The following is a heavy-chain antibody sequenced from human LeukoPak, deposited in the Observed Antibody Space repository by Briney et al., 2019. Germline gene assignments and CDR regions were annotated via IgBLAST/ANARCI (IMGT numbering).Heavy chain of an antibody. D-gene: IGHD6-13*01. CDR2: INPNSGNI. Sequence: ASVKVSCKASGYTFTGYYMHWVRQAPGQGLEWMGWINPNSGNINYAQKFEGRVTMTRDTFISTAYMELSRLRFDDTAVYYCARIAAALNWFDPWGQGTLVTVSS. CDR3: ARIAAALNWFDP. J-gene: IGHJ5*02. CDR1: GYTFTGYY. V-gene: IGHV1-2*02.